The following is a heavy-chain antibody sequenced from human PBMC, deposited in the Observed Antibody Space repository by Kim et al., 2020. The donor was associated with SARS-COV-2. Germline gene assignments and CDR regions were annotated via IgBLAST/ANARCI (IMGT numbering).Heavy chain of an antibody. Sequence: VKGRFTISRDNSKNTLYLQMNSLRAEDTAVYYCARDIVVVPAAIEGYFDYWGQGTLVTVSS. J-gene: IGHJ4*02. CDR3: ARDIVVVPAAIEGYFDY. D-gene: IGHD2-2*01. V-gene: IGHV3-30*01.